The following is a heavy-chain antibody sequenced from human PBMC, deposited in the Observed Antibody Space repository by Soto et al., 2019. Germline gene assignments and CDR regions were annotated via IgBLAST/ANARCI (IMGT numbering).Heavy chain of an antibody. Sequence: GGSLRLSCAASGFPFSSYAMHGVRQAPGKGLEWVAVISYDGRNKYYADSVKGRFTISRDNSKNTLYLQMNSLRAEDTAVYYCARDSIAVAGHTNFFDYWGQGTLVTVSS. CDR3: ARDSIAVAGHTNFFDY. CDR1: GFPFSSYA. J-gene: IGHJ4*02. V-gene: IGHV3-30*04. CDR2: ISYDGRNK. D-gene: IGHD6-19*01.